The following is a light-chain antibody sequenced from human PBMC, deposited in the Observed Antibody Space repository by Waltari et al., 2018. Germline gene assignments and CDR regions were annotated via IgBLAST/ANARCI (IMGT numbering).Light chain of an antibody. CDR1: STDIGASDF. J-gene: IGLJ2*01. V-gene: IGLV2-14*01. Sequence: QSALTQPASVSGSPGQSIPISCTGTSTDIGASDFVPWYQQHPGKAPKLLIYEVSDRPSGISYRFSASKSGNTASLTISGLQAEDDATYYCSSYTTITTQVFGGGTKLTVL. CDR2: EVS. CDR3: SSYTTITTQV.